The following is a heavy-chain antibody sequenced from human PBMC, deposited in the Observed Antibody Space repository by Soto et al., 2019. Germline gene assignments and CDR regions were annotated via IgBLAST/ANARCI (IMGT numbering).Heavy chain of an antibody. Sequence: SQTLSLTCVLSGDSVSSNSAAWNWIRQSPSRGLEWLGRTYYRSKWYNDYAVSVKSRITINPDTSKNQFSLQLNSVTPEDTAVYHCARSLATVTAPDYWGQGTLVTVSS. D-gene: IGHD4-17*01. V-gene: IGHV6-1*01. CDR2: TYYRSKWYN. CDR3: ARSLATVTAPDY. CDR1: GDSVSSNSAA. J-gene: IGHJ4*02.